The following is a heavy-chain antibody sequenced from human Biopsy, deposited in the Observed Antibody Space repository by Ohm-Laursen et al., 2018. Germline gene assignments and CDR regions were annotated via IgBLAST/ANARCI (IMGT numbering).Heavy chain of an antibody. CDR2: MWSDGINK. V-gene: IGHV3-33*01. J-gene: IGHJ5*02. CDR1: GFAFSYYG. D-gene: IGHD3-9*01. Sequence: SLRLSCAASGFAFSYYGLHWVHQAPGKGLQWVAVMWSDGINKNYADSVKGRFTVSRDNSNNVLYLQMSSLRDEDSAVYYCARDDDTTGHYLILNHWGQGTLVTVSS. CDR3: ARDDDTTGHYLILNH.